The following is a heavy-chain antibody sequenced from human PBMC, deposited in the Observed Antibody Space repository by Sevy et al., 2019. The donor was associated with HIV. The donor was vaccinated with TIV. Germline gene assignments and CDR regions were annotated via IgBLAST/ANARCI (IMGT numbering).Heavy chain of an antibody. D-gene: IGHD3-10*01. J-gene: IGHJ4*02. V-gene: IGHV3-23*01. CDR3: VRVAGSGTYYSGDFEY. Sequence: GSLRLSCAASGFSFSSYAMSWVRQAPGKGLEWGSGICGGGITTYYADSVKGRFTISRDNSKNTLHLQMNSLRAEDTAVYYCVRVAGSGTYYSGDFEYWGQGTLVTVSS. CDR2: ICGGGITT. CDR1: GFSFSSYA.